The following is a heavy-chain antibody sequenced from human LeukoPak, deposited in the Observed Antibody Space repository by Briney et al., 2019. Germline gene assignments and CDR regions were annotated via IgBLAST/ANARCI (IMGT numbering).Heavy chain of an antibody. CDR1: GFTFSDYY. D-gene: IGHD6-13*01. J-gene: IGHJ3*02. CDR3: ARDGAAAGNYDAFDI. V-gene: IGHV3-11*01. Sequence: GGSLRLSCAASGFTFSDYYMSWIRQAPGKGLEWVSYISSSGSTIYYADSVKGRFTISRDNAKNSLYLQMNSLRAEDTALYYCARDGAAAGNYDAFDIWGQGTMVTVSS. CDR2: ISSSGSTI.